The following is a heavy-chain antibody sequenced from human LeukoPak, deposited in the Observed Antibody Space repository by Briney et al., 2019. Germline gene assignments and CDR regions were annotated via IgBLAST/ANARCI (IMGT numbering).Heavy chain of an antibody. J-gene: IGHJ4*02. CDR2: ISGSGGST. Sequence: PGGSLRLSCAASGFTFSSYAMSWVRQAPGKGLEWVSAISGSGGSTYYADSVKGRFTISRDNSKNTLHLQMNSLRAEDTAVYYCAKPIVVVPAATYYFDYWGQGTLVTVSS. CDR1: GFTFSSYA. D-gene: IGHD2-2*01. CDR3: AKPIVVVPAATYYFDY. V-gene: IGHV3-23*01.